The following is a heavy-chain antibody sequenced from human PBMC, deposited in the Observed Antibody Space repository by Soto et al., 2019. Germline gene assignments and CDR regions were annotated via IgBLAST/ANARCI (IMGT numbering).Heavy chain of an antibody. Sequence: EVQLLESGGGLVQPGGSLRLSCTASVFTFSNYAMTRVRQAPGKGLEWVSAISGSDGSTYYAASVKGQFSISRDNSKSALYLQMSSLRADDTAVYYCAKDRRDTAECDPWGQGTLVTVSS. J-gene: IGHJ5*02. CDR2: ISGSDGST. D-gene: IGHD5-18*01. CDR1: VFTFSNYA. CDR3: AKDRRDTAECDP. V-gene: IGHV3-23*01.